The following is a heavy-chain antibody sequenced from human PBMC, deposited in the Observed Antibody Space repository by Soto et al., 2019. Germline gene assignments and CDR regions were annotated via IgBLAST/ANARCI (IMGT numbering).Heavy chain of an antibody. CDR3: ARDRDPGQWLTTNYFDY. CDR2: IWYHGSNK. J-gene: IGHJ4*02. CDR1: GFTFSSYG. Sequence: QVQLVESGGGVVQPGRSLRLSCAASGFTFSSYGMHWVRQAPGKGLEWVAVIWYHGSNKYYEDSVKGRFTISRDNSKNTLYLQMNSLRAEDTAVYYCARDRDPGQWLTTNYFDYWGQGTLVTVSS. D-gene: IGHD6-19*01. V-gene: IGHV3-33*01.